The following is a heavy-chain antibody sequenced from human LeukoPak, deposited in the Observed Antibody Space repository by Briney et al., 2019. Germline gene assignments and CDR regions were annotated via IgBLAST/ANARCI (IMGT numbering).Heavy chain of an antibody. D-gene: IGHD1-1*01. Sequence: ASVKVSCKASKYTFTGYYIHWVRQAPGQGLEYMGWINPNSGNTGYAQKFQGRVTMTRNTSISTAYMELSSLRSEDTAVYYCARGLRYSAWGQGTLVTVSS. CDR1: KYTFTGYY. CDR3: ARGLRYSA. V-gene: IGHV1-8*02. J-gene: IGHJ4*02. CDR2: INPNSGNT.